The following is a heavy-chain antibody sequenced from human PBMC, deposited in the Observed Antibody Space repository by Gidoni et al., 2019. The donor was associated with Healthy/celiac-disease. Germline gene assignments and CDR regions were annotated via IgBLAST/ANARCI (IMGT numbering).Heavy chain of an antibody. CDR2: IYYSGST. D-gene: IGHD4-17*01. J-gene: IGHJ4*02. V-gene: IGHV4-39*07. Sequence: QLQLQESGPGLVKPSETLSRTCTVSGGSISSSSYYWGWIRQPPGKGLEWIGSIYYSGSTYYNPSLKSRVTISVDTSKNQFSLKLSSVTAADTAVYYCARDNTVSYGDRWGQGTLVTVSS. CDR3: ARDNTVSYGDR. CDR1: GGSISSSSYY.